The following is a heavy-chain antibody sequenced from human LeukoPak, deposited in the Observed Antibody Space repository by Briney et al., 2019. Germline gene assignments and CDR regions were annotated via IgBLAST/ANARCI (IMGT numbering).Heavy chain of an antibody. D-gene: IGHD6-19*01. CDR3: ARDPSNTSGWYQYFDA. Sequence: ASVKVSCKASGYTFTGYYMHWVRQAPGQGLEWMGWINPNSGGTNYAQKFQGRVTMTRDTSISTAYMELRSLSSDDTAVYYCARDPSNTSGWYQYFDAWGRGTLVSVSS. J-gene: IGHJ2*01. CDR2: INPNSGGT. V-gene: IGHV1-2*02. CDR1: GYTFTGYY.